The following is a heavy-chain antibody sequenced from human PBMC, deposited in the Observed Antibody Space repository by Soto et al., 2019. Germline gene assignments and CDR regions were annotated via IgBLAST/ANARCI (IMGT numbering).Heavy chain of an antibody. CDR3: ARGIVTTFPQFDY. J-gene: IGHJ4*02. Sequence: QVQLVESGGGVVQPGRSLRLSCAASGFTFSSYAMQWVRQAPGKGLEWVAVISYDGSNKYYADSVKGRFTISRDNSKNTLYLQMNSLRAEDTAVYYCARGIVTTFPQFDYWGQGTLVTVSS. D-gene: IGHD5-12*01. CDR2: ISYDGSNK. CDR1: GFTFSSYA. V-gene: IGHV3-30-3*01.